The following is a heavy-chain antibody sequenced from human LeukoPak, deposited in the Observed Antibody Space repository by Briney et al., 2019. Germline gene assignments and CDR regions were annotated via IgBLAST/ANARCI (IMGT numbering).Heavy chain of an antibody. CDR1: GYTFTSYD. J-gene: IGHJ4*02. CDR3: ARTTGRWFGSVLGY. Sequence: ASVKVSCKASGYTFTSYDINWVRQATGQGLGWMGWMNPNSGNTGYAQKFQGRVTMTRNTSISTAYMELSSLRSEDTAVYYCARTTGRWFGSVLGYWGQGTLVTVSS. V-gene: IGHV1-8*01. D-gene: IGHD3-10*01. CDR2: MNPNSGNT.